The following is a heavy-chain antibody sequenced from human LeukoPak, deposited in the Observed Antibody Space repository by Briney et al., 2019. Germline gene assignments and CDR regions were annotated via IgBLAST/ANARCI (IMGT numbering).Heavy chain of an antibody. Sequence: GGSLRLSCAASGSTFSNHDMHWVRQATGKGLEWVSAIGTGGDTYYDASVKGRFTISRENARSSLYLQMNSLRVGDTAVYYCARGGNYFGSGTYPFPLDIWGQGTMVTVSS. D-gene: IGHD3-10*01. CDR3: ARGGNYFGSGTYPFPLDI. CDR2: IGTGGDT. J-gene: IGHJ3*02. V-gene: IGHV3-13*01. CDR1: GSTFSNHD.